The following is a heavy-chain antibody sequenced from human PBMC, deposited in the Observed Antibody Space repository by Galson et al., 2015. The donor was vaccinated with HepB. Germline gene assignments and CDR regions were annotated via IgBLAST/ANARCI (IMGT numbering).Heavy chain of an antibody. Sequence: SLRLSCAASGFKFDDFAMYWVRQAPGKGLEWVSGISWNNGSVGYADSVKGRFTISRDNAKKSLYLQMNSLRAEDTALYYCAKNGRSDSTGYFDPYFDYWGRGTLVTVSS. CDR2: ISWNNGSV. V-gene: IGHV3-9*01. D-gene: IGHD3-22*01. J-gene: IGHJ4*02. CDR1: GFKFDDFA. CDR3: AKNGRSDSTGYFDPYFDY.